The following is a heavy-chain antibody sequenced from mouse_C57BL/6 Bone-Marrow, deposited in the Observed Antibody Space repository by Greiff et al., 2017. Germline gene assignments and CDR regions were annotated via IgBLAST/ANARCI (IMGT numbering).Heavy chain of an antibody. CDR1: GYSFTDYN. CDR3: ARFTTVVAYYYAMDY. J-gene: IGHJ4*01. Sequence: VHVKQSGPELVKPGASVKISCKASGYSFTDYNMNWVKQSNGKSLEWIGVINPNYGTTSYNQKFKGKATLTVDQSSSTAYMQLNSLTSEDSAVXYCARFTTVVAYYYAMDYWGQGTSVTVSS. V-gene: IGHV1-39*01. D-gene: IGHD1-1*01. CDR2: INPNYGTT.